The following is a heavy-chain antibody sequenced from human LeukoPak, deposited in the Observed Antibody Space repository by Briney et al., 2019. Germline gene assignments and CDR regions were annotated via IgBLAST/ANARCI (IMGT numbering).Heavy chain of an antibody. J-gene: IGHJ3*02. CDR3: ARAMRGRLWTFDI. V-gene: IGHV3-48*01. D-gene: IGHD4/OR15-4a*01. CDR1: GLTFSSYS. CDR2: ISSSSSTI. Sequence: GGSLRLSCAASGLTFSSYSMNWVRQAPGKGLEWVSYISSSSSTIYYADSVKGRFTISRDNAKNSLYLQMNSLRAEDTAVYYCARAMRGRLWTFDIWGQGTMVTVPS.